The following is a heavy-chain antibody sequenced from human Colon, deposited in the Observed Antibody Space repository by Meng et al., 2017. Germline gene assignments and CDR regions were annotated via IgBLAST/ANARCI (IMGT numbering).Heavy chain of an antibody. J-gene: IGHJ5*02. Sequence: QVQLVQSGAELKKPGASVTVSCTTSGYTFTAYFIHWVRQAPGKGLEWMGWFNPNSGATNYAQNFQGRVTMTRATSATTAYMELSSLRSDDTAMYYCARGLNPHWFDPWGQGTLVTVSS. CDR1: GYTFTAYF. CDR2: FNPNSGAT. CDR3: ARGLNPHWFDP. D-gene: IGHD1-14*01. V-gene: IGHV1-2*02.